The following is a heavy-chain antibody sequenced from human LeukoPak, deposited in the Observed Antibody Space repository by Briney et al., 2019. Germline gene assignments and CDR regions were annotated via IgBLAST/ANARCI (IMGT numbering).Heavy chain of an antibody. Sequence: SETLSLTCTVSGGSISSSSYYWGWIRQPPGKGLEWIGSIYYSGSTYYNPSLKSRVTISVDTSKNQFSLKLSSVTAADTAVYYCARDLGYFDWFADKYYFDYWGQGTLVTVSS. CDR3: ARDLGYFDWFADKYYFDY. D-gene: IGHD3-9*01. J-gene: IGHJ4*02. CDR2: IYYSGST. V-gene: IGHV4-39*07. CDR1: GGSISSSSYY.